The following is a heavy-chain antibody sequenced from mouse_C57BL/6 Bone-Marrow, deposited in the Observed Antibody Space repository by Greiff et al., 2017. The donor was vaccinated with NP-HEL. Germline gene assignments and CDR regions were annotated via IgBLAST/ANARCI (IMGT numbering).Heavy chain of an antibody. J-gene: IGHJ4*01. CDR3: ASLTAQAVYYAMDY. CDR1: GYTFTSYG. CDR2: IYPRSGNT. V-gene: IGHV1-81*01. Sequence: VKLQQSGAELARPGASVKLSCKASGYTFTSYGISWVKQRTGQGLEWIGEIYPRSGNTYYTEKFKGKATLTADKSSSTAYMELRSLTSEDSAVYFCASLTAQAVYYAMDYWGQGTSVTVSS. D-gene: IGHD3-2*02.